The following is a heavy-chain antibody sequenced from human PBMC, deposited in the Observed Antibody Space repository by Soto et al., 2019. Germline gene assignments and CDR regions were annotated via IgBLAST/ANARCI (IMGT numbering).Heavy chain of an antibody. Sequence: EVQLVESGGGLVQPGGSLRLSCAASGFTFSDHYMDWVRQAPGKGLEWVGRTRNKANSYTTEYAASVKGRFTISRDDSKNSLYLQMNSLKTEGTAVYYWARDSNGDYLFDYWGQGTLVTVSS. CDR2: TRNKANSYTT. D-gene: IGHD4-17*01. V-gene: IGHV3-72*01. CDR3: ARDSNGDYLFDY. CDR1: GFTFSDHY. J-gene: IGHJ4*02.